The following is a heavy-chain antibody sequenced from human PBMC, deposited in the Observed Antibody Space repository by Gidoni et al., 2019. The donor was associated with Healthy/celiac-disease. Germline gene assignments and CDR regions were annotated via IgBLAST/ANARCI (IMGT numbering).Heavy chain of an antibody. CDR2: IDWDDDK. J-gene: IGHJ6*02. D-gene: IGHD6-13*01. CDR1: GFSLSTSGMR. CDR3: ARIQIAAAGTDGMDV. V-gene: IGHV2-70*04. Sequence: QVTLKESGPALVKPTQTLTLTCTFSGFSLSTSGMRVSWIRQPPGKALEWLARIDWDDDKFYSTSLKTRLTISKDTSKNQVVLTMTNMDPVDTATYYCARIQIAAAGTDGMDVWGQGTTVTVSS.